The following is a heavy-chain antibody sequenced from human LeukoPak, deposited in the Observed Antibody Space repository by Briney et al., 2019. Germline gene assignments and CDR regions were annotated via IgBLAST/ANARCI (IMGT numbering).Heavy chain of an antibody. CDR2: IYHSGST. Sequence: GXXXSSSYYWGWIRQPXGKXLEWIGSIYHSGSTYYNPSLKSRVTISVDTSKNQFSLKLSSVTAAATAVYYCXXXRXXLXXAXTYXXVWGKGTTVTVSS. CDR3: XXXRXXLXXAXTYXXV. CDR1: GXXXSSSYY. D-gene: IGHD3-10*01. J-gene: IGHJ6*03. V-gene: IGHV4-39*01.